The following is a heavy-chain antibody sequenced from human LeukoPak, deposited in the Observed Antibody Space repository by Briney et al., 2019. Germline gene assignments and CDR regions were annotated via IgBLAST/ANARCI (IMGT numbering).Heavy chain of an antibody. CDR3: ARLSSGYYPDY. V-gene: IGHV1-2*04. J-gene: IGHJ4*02. D-gene: IGHD3-22*01. Sequence: ASVKVSCKASGYTFTGYYMHWVRQAPGQGLEWMGWINPNSGGTNYAQKFQGWVTMTRDTSISTAYMELSRLRSDDAAVYYCARLSSGYYPDYWGQGNLVTVSS. CDR1: GYTFTGYY. CDR2: INPNSGGT.